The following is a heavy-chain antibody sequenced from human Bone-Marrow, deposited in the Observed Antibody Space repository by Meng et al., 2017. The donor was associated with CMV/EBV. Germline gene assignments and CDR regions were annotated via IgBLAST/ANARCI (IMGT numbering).Heavy chain of an antibody. CDR2: IYYSGST. Sequence: SETLSLTCTVSGGSISSYYWSWIRQPPGKGLEWIGYIYYSGSTNYNPSLKSRVTISVDTSKNQFSLKLSSVTAADTAVYYCARDRWDTAMVMYYYYYGMDVWGQGTTVTVSS. D-gene: IGHD5-18*01. J-gene: IGHJ6*02. CDR1: GGSISSYY. V-gene: IGHV4-59*01. CDR3: ARDRWDTAMVMYYYYYGMDV.